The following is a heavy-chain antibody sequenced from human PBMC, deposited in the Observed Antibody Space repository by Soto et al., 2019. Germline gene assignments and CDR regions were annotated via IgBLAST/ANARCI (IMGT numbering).Heavy chain of an antibody. Sequence: SETLSLTCPVSGGSVSSDYWSWIRQPPGKGLEWIGYTHNSGNTDYNPSLKSRVTISLDASRNEFSLSLRSVTAADTAVYYCAKGGWYEDHWGQGTLVTVPQ. J-gene: IGHJ4*02. D-gene: IGHD6-19*01. CDR2: THNSGNT. CDR1: GGSVSSDY. V-gene: IGHV4-59*08. CDR3: AKGGWYEDH.